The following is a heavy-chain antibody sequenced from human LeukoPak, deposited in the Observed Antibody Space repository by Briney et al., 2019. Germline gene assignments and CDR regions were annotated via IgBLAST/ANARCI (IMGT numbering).Heavy chain of an antibody. CDR1: GGPISNSGGFY. D-gene: IGHD2-15*01. J-gene: IGHJ4*02. Sequence: SETLSLTCTVSGGPISNSGGFYWSWIRQHPGNGLEWIGFISYRGSTYYNPSLKSRVSMSVDTSRSQFSLRLTSVTDEDTAVYYCARISQSSGGFYYWGQGSLVTVSS. CDR2: ISYRGST. V-gene: IGHV4-31*02. CDR3: ARISQSSGGFYY.